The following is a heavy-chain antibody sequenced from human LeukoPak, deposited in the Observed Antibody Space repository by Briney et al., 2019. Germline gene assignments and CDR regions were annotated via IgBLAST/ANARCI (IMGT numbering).Heavy chain of an antibody. D-gene: IGHD3-10*01. J-gene: IGHJ6*02. CDR3: ARHRSRETYYYGSGSYLTWYYYGMDV. Sequence: SETLSLTCTVSGGSVSSYYWSWIRQPPGKGLEWIGYIYYSGSTNYNPSLKSRVTISVDTSKNQFSLKLSSVTAADTAVYYCARHRSRETYYYGSGSYLTWYYYGMDVWGQGTTVTVSS. V-gene: IGHV4-59*08. CDR1: GGSVSSYY. CDR2: IYYSGST.